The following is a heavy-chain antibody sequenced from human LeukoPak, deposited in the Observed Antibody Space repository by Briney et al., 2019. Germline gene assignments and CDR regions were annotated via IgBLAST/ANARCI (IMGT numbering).Heavy chain of an antibody. D-gene: IGHD3-22*01. Sequence: SETLSLTCTVSGGSVSSNSFYWGWIRQPPGKGLEWIGSFYYTGSTYYNPSLKSRVSISVDTSKNQFSLKLSSVTAADTAVYYCARQGYYDSSGYYRLDFDYWGQGTLVTVSS. CDR3: ARQGYYDSSGYYRLDFDY. CDR1: GGSVSSNSFY. J-gene: IGHJ4*02. CDR2: FYYTGST. V-gene: IGHV4-39*01.